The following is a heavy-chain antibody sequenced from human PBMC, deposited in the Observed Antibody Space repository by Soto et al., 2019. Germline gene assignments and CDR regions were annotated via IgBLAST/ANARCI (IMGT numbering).Heavy chain of an antibody. D-gene: IGHD6-19*01. CDR3: ARGLWLVYYYYYGIDV. CDR2: TYYRSKWYN. Sequence: PSQTLSLTCAISGDSVSSNSAAWNRIRQSPSRGLEWLGRTYYRSKWYNDYAVSVKSRITINPDTSKNQFSLQLNSVTHEDTAVYYCARGLWLVYYYYYGIDVWGQWTTVTVCS. CDR1: GDSVSSNSAA. J-gene: IGHJ6*02. V-gene: IGHV6-1*01.